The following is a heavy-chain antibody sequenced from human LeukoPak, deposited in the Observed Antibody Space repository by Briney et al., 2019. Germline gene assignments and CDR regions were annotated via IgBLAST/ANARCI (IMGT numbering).Heavy chain of an antibody. D-gene: IGHD3-22*01. Sequence: GGSLRLSCAPSGFTFSNYGVHWVRQAPAKGMEWVSFIRFDGSNKYYADSVKVRFTISRDNSKNTLYLQMNSLRAEDTAVYYCARNLYYYDSSGYPTYYYYYYMDVWGKGITVTISS. CDR3: ARNLYYYDSSGYPTYYYYYYMDV. V-gene: IGHV3-30*02. CDR2: IRFDGSNK. CDR1: GFTFSNYG. J-gene: IGHJ6*03.